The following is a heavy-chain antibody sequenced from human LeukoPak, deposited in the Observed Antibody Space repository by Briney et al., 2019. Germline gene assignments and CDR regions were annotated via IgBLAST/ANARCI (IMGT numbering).Heavy chain of an antibody. CDR1: GGSISSYY. CDR2: IYYSGST. CDR3: ARTNFYDTGRDCFDP. V-gene: IGHV4-59*08. J-gene: IGHJ5*02. D-gene: IGHD3-16*01. Sequence: SETLSLTCTVSGGSISSYYWSWIRQPPGKGLGWIGYIYYSGSTNYNPSLKSRVTISVDTSKNQFSLKLSSVTAADTAVYYCARTNFYDTGRDCFDPWGQGTLVTVSS.